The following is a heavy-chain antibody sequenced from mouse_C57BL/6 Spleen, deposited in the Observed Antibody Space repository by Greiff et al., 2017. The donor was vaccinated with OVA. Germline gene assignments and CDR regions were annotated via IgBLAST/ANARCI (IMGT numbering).Heavy chain of an antibody. CDR1: GYTFTSYW. CDR3: ARLITTVVATTGMDY. V-gene: IGHV1-55*01. Sequence: VQLQQPGAELVKPGASVKMSCKASGYTFTSYWITWVKQRPGQGLEWIGDIYPGSGSTNYNEKFKSKATLTVDTSSSTAYMQLSSLTSEDSAVYYCARLITTVVATTGMDYWGQGTSVTVSS. D-gene: IGHD1-1*01. CDR2: IYPGSGST. J-gene: IGHJ4*01.